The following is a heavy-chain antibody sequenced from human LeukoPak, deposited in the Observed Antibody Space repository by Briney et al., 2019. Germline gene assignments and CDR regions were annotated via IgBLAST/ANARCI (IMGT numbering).Heavy chain of an antibody. V-gene: IGHV4-59*01. D-gene: IGHD5-12*01. Sequence: PSETLSLTCTVSGGSISSYYWSLIRQPPGKGLEWIGYIYYSGSTNYNPSLKSRVTISVDTSKNQFSLKLSSVTAADTAVYYCARATISFAPYYYHYYMDVWGKGTTVTVSS. CDR3: ARATISFAPYYYHYYMDV. CDR2: IYYSGST. J-gene: IGHJ6*03. CDR1: GGSISSYY.